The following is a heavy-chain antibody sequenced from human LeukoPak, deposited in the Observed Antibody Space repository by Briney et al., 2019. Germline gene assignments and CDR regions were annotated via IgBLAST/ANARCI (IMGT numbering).Heavy chain of an antibody. CDR3: ALLWFGELLPDY. J-gene: IGHJ4*02. D-gene: IGHD3-10*01. CDR1: GFTFSSYA. CDR2: ISGSGGST. V-gene: IGHV3-23*01. Sequence: AGGSLRLSGAASGFTFSSYAMSWVRQAPGKGLEWVSAISGSGGSTYYADSVKGRFTISRDNSKNTLYLQMNSLRAEDTAVYYCALLWFGELLPDYWGQGTLVTVSS.